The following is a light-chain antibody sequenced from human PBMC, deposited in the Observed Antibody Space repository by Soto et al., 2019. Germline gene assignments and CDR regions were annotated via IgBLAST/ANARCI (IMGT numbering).Light chain of an antibody. Sequence: QSVLTQPASVSGSPGQSITISCTGTSSDVGGYNYVSWYQHHPGKAPKLMIYDVSNRPSGVSNRFSGSKSGNTASLIISGLQAEDEADYYCSSYTSSSPLSPYVFGTGTKLTVL. J-gene: IGLJ1*01. CDR3: SSYTSSSPLSPYV. CDR1: SSDVGGYNY. CDR2: DVS. V-gene: IGLV2-14*03.